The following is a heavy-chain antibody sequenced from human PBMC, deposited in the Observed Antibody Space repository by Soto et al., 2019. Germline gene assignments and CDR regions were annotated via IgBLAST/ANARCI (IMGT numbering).Heavy chain of an antibody. D-gene: IGHD6-19*01. CDR1: DGSIISGSYH. CDR2: IYYSGST. J-gene: IGHJ4*02. V-gene: IGHV4-31*03. CDR3: SGPGYSTGWYYFEY. Sequence: SETLSLTCTVSDGSIISGSYHWIRNRQHPGKGLEWIGYIYYSGSTYYNPSLRSRITMSVDTSKNQFSLKLTSVTAADTAVYYCSGPGYSTGWYYFEYWGKGTLVTVS.